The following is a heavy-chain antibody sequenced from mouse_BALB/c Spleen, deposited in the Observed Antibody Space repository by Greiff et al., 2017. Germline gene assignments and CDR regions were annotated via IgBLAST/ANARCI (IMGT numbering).Heavy chain of an antibody. CDR2: ISSGSSTI. CDR1: GFTFSSFG. D-gene: IGHD2-14*01. Sequence: DVMLVESGGGLVQPGGSRKLSCAASGFTFSSFGMHWVRQAPEKGLEWVAYISSGSSTIYYADTVKGRFTISRDNPKNTLFLQMTSLRSEDTAMYYCARQEVRPWFAYWGQGTLVTVSA. CDR3: ARQEVRPWFAY. J-gene: IGHJ3*01. V-gene: IGHV5-17*02.